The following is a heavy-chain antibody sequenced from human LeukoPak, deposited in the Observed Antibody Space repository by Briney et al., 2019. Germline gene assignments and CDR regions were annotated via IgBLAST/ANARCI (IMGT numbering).Heavy chain of an antibody. D-gene: IGHD2-8*01. V-gene: IGHV3-7*03. CDR1: GFTFSSYW. CDR3: ARDRGFGGYCTNGVCYAYNWFDP. CDR2: IKQDGSEK. Sequence: PGGSPRLSCAASGFTFSSYWMSWVRQAPGKGLEWVANIKQDGSEKYYVDSVKGRFTISRDNAKNSLYLQMNSLRAEDTAVYYCARDRGFGGYCTNGVCYAYNWFDPWGQGTLVTVSS. J-gene: IGHJ5*02.